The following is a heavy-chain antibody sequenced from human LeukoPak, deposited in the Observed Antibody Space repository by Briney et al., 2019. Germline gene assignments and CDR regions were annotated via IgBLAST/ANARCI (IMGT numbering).Heavy chain of an antibody. D-gene: IGHD5-18*01. CDR2: IIPIFGTA. Sequence: SVKVSCKACGGTFSSYAISWVRQAPGQGLEWMGRIIPIFGTANYAQKFQGRVTITTDESTSTAYMELSSLRSEDTAVYYCARSERGGYSFDYWGQGTLVTVSS. CDR1: GGTFSSYA. CDR3: ARSERGGYSFDY. J-gene: IGHJ4*02. V-gene: IGHV1-69*05.